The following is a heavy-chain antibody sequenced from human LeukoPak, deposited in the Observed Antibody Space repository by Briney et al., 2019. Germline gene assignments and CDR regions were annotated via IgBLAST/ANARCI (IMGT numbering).Heavy chain of an antibody. D-gene: IGHD3-22*01. CDR2: IYTSGST. V-gene: IGHV4-61*02. CDR3: ARASYSYDINGWVPFDY. Sequence: PSETLSLTCTVSGDSISTSNSYWGWIRQPPGKGLEWIGRIYTSGSTNYNPSLKSRVTISGDTSKNQFSLRLSSVTAADTAVYYCARASYSYDINGWVPFDYWGQGTLVTVSS. CDR1: GDSISTSNSY. J-gene: IGHJ4*02.